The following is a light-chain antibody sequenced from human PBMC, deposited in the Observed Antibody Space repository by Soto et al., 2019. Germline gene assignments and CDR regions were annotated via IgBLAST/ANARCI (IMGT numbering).Light chain of an antibody. CDR3: QQYGVSPRT. Sequence: IVLTQSPDTLSLYPGERATLSCRASQSVSSSYLAWYQQRPGQAPRLLIYGASSRATGIPDRFSGSGSGTDFSLTISRLEPEDFAVYYCQQYGVSPRTFGQGTKVDIK. V-gene: IGKV3-20*01. CDR1: QSVSSSY. CDR2: GAS. J-gene: IGKJ1*01.